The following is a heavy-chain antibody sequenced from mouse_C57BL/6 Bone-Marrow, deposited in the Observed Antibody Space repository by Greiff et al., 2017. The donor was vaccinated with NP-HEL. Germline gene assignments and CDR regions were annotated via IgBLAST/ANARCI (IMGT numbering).Heavy chain of an antibody. V-gene: IGHV1-66*01. J-gene: IGHJ4*01. CDR1: GYSFTSYY. CDR3: ARGVTTCPYAMDY. D-gene: IGHD2-2*01. Sequence: QVQLQQSGPELVKPGASVKISCKASGYSFTSYYIHWVKQRPGQGLEWIGWIYPGSGNTKYNEKFKGKATLTADTSSSTAYMPLSSLTSENTAVYYCARGVTTCPYAMDYWGQGTSVTVSS. CDR2: IYPGSGNT.